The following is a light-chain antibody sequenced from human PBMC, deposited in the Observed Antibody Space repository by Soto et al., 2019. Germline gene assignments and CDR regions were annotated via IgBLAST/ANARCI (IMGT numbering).Light chain of an antibody. CDR1: QSVNTY. J-gene: IGKJ4*01. CDR3: QQRSSWPLT. Sequence: EIVLTQSPATLPLSPGERATLSCRASQSVNTYLGWYQQRPGQAPILLIYDASNRATGIPARFSGSGSGTDFTLTISSLEPEDFAVYYCQQRSSWPLTFGGGTKVDIK. V-gene: IGKV3-11*01. CDR2: DAS.